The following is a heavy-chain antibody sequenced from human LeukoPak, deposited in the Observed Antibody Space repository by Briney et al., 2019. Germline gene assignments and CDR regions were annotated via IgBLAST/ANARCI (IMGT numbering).Heavy chain of an antibody. J-gene: IGHJ4*02. CDR1: GFTFSTYA. CDR2: ISYDGRQN. Sequence: GGSLRLSCAASGFTFSTYAMNWVRQAPGKGLEWVAVISYDGRQNYYADSVKGRFTISRDNSKNTLYLQMNSLRAEDTAVYYCAREGLSIAVAGTGDYWGQGTLVTVSS. CDR3: AREGLSIAVAGTGDY. D-gene: IGHD6-19*01. V-gene: IGHV3-30*04.